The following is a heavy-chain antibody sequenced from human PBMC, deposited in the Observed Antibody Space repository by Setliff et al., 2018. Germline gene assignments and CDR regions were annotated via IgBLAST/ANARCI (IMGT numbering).Heavy chain of an antibody. CDR2: INHSGST. CDR1: GGSISSGGYY. D-gene: IGHD1-26*01. V-gene: IGHV4-31*03. J-gene: IGHJ4*02. CDR3: ATETRSGSYPFYY. Sequence: SETLSLTCTVSGGSISSGGYYWSWIRQHPGKGLEWIGEINHSGSTNHNPSLKSRVTISVDTSKNQFSLKLSSVTAADTAVYYCATETRSGSYPFYYWGQGTLVTVSS.